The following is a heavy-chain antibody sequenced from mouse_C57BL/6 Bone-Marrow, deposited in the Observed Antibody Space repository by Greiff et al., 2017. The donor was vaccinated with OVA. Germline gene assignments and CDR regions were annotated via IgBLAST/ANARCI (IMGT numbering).Heavy chain of an antibody. Sequence: EVKLEESGAELVRPGASVKLSCTASGFTITDYYMHWVKHRPEHGLEWIGWIYPENGGTAYASKFQGKATITAATSSTTAYLQLRSLTSEDAAVYSCTTGDYPFCYYAMDYWGQGTSVTVSA. CDR3: TTGDYPFCYYAMDY. D-gene: IGHD2-4*01. J-gene: IGHJ4*01. CDR1: GFTITDYY. CDR2: IYPENGGT. V-gene: IGHV14-4*01.